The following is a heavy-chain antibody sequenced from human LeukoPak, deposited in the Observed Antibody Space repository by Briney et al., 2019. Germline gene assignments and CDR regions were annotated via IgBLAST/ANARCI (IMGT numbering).Heavy chain of an antibody. Sequence: PGGSLRLSCAASGFTFSGSAMHWVRQASGKGLEWVSAISGSGGSTYYADSVKGRFTISRDNSKNTLYLQMNSLRAEDTAVYYCAKDSSGWGKGYWGQGTLVTVSS. J-gene: IGHJ4*02. D-gene: IGHD6-19*01. V-gene: IGHV3-23*01. CDR2: ISGSGGST. CDR1: GFTFSGSA. CDR3: AKDSSGWGKGY.